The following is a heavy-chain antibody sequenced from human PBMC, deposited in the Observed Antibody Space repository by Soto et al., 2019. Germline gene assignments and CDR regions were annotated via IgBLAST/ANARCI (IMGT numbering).Heavy chain of an antibody. CDR1: GGSIDNYY. CDR3: ARDIDYDFWSGYVSDGLDV. D-gene: IGHD3-3*01. CDR2: IYKSGSS. J-gene: IGHJ6*02. Sequence: KTSETLSLTCTVTGGSIDNYYWSWIRQPAGKGLDWIGRIYKSGSSDYNPSLKGRVTMSVDTSKNQFSLNLSSVTAADTAVYYCARDIDYDFWSGYVSDGLDVWGQGTTVTVSS. V-gene: IGHV4-4*07.